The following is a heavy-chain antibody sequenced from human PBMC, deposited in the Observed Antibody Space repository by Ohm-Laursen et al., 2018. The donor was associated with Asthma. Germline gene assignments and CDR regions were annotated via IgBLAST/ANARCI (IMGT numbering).Heavy chain of an antibody. CDR1: GFTFSDYY. J-gene: IGHJ4*02. CDR3: ARDPPVTTVTTGEYFDH. D-gene: IGHD4-17*01. V-gene: IGHV3-11*01. CDR2: ISTSGSTM. Sequence: SLRLSCSAPGFTFSDYYMSWVRQAPGKGLEWIAYISTSGSTMYYADSVKGRFTISRDNAKSSLYLQMNSLTAEDTAVYYCARDPPVTTVTTGEYFDHWGQGTLVTVSS.